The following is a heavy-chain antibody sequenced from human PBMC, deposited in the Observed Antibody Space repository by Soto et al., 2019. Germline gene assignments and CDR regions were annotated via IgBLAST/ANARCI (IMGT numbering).Heavy chain of an antibody. CDR2: IYYSGST. J-gene: IGHJ6*02. D-gene: IGHD2-2*02. Sequence: TLSLTCTVSXGSISSYYWSWIRQPPGKGLEWIGYIYYSGSTNYNPSLKSRVTISVDTSKNQFSLKLSSVTAADTTVYYCARDLGSVCSSTSCYTFGYYGMDVWGQGTTVTVSS. CDR1: XGSISSYY. CDR3: ARDLGSVCSSTSCYTFGYYGMDV. V-gene: IGHV4-59*01.